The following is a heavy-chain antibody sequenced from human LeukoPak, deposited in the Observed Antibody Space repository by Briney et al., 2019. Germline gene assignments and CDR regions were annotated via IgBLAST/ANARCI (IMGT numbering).Heavy chain of an antibody. Sequence: SETLSLTCSVSGGSISSSNYYWGWIRQPPGKGLEWIGNIYYSGSTYYNPSLKSRVNISVDTSKNQLSLKVISVTAADTAVYYCARGVIAAGGNDFDYWGQGTLVTVSS. V-gene: IGHV4-39*07. CDR2: IYYSGST. CDR1: GGSISSSNYY. J-gene: IGHJ4*02. D-gene: IGHD6-13*01. CDR3: ARGVIAAGGNDFDY.